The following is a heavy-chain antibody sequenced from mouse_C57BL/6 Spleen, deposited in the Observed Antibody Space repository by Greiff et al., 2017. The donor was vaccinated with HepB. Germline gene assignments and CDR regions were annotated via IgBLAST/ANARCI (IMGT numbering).Heavy chain of an antibody. D-gene: IGHD3-3*01. J-gene: IGHJ2*01. CDR1: GYAFSSSW. Sequence: QVQLQQSGPELVKPGASVKISCKASGYAFSSSWMNWVKQRPGKGLEWIGRIYPGDGDTNYNGKFKGKATLTADKSSSTAYMQLSSLTSEDSAVYFCARVGGRWDYFDYWGQGTTLTVSS. CDR2: IYPGDGDT. V-gene: IGHV1-82*01. CDR3: ARVGGRWDYFDY.